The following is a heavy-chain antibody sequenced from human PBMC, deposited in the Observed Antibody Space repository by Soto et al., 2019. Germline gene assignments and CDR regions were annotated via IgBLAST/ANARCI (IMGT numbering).Heavy chain of an antibody. CDR1: GFSLSTSGVG. CDR2: IYWDDDK. CDR3: AHSRLLSGYEYSYYYYAMDV. V-gene: IGHV2-5*02. J-gene: IGHJ6*02. Sequence: QITLKESGPTLVKPTQTLTLTCTFSGFSLSTSGVGVGWIRQPPGKALEWLALIYWDDDKRYSPSLKSRLTITKHTSKNQVVLTMTTIDPVDTATYYCAHSRLLSGYEYSYYYYAMDVWGQGTTVTVSS. D-gene: IGHD5-12*01.